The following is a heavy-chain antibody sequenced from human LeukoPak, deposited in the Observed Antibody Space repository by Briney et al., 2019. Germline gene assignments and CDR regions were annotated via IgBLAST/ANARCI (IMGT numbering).Heavy chain of an antibody. J-gene: IGHJ3*02. CDR2: ISGSGGST. Sequence: GGSLRLSCAASGFTFSSYAMSWVRQAPGKGLEWVSAISGSGGSTYYVDSVKGRFTISRDNSKNTLYLQMNSLRAEDTAVYYCAKDTGRFLEWLGAFDIWGQGTMVTVPS. CDR3: AKDTGRFLEWLGAFDI. V-gene: IGHV3-23*01. D-gene: IGHD3-3*01. CDR1: GFTFSSYA.